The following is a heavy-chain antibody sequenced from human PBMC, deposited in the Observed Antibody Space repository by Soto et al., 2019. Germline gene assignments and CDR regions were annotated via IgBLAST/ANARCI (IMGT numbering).Heavy chain of an antibody. Sequence: SVTFSCTPSGGTFSSYAISWVRQAPGQGLEWMGGIIPIFGTANYAQKFQGRVTITADESTSTAYMELSSLRSEDTAVYYCARTSREDDILTGYWTEYYFDYWGQGTLVTVSA. V-gene: IGHV1-69*01. CDR1: GGTFSSYA. J-gene: IGHJ4*02. CDR2: IIPIFGTA. CDR3: ARTSREDDILTGYWTEYYFDY. D-gene: IGHD3-9*01.